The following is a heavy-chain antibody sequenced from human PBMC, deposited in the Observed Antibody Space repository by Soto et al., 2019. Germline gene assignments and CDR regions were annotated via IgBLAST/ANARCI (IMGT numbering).Heavy chain of an antibody. V-gene: IGHV3-23*01. CDR2: IGGGGATT. D-gene: IGHD3-22*01. CDR1: GFTFRNSA. Sequence: EVQLLESGGGLVQPGGSLRLSCAASGFTFRNSAMNWVRQVPGKGLEWVSAIGGGGATTFYADSLKGRFTVSRDNSKNTLYLQMNSLRAEDTAVYYCVFSSSGKYFSEHWGQGALVTVSS. J-gene: IGHJ1*01. CDR3: VFSSSGKYFSEH.